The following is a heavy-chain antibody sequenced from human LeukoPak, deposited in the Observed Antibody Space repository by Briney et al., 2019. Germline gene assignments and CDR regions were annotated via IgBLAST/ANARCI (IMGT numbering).Heavy chain of an antibody. CDR2: ISSSGST. D-gene: IGHD6-6*01. CDR3: AREGRSGSSGY. J-gene: IGHJ4*02. CDR1: GGSISSYY. Sequence: SETLSLTCTVSGGSISSYYWSWIRLPAGKGLEWIGRISSSGSTNYNPSLKSRVTMSVDTSKNQFSLKLSSVTAADTAVYYCAREGRSGSSGYWGQGTLVTVSS. V-gene: IGHV4-4*07.